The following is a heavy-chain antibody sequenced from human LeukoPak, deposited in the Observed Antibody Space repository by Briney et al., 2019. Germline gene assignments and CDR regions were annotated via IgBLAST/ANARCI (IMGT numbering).Heavy chain of an antibody. D-gene: IGHD6-19*01. CDR1: GGSISSYY. V-gene: IGHV4-59*01. CDR3: ARTTPIAVAGTGGTSWFAP. Sequence: SETLSLTCTVSGGSISSYYWSWIRQPPGKGLEWIGYIYYIWITNYNPSLKSRVTISVDTSKNQFSLKLSSVTAADTAVYYCARTTPIAVAGTGGTSWFAPWGQGTLVTVSS. J-gene: IGHJ5*02. CDR2: IYYIWIT.